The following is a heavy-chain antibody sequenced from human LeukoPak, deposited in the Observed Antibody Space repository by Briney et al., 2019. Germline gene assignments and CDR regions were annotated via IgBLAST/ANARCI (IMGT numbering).Heavy chain of an antibody. D-gene: IGHD3-10*01. V-gene: IGHV1-2*06. CDR1: GYTFTGYY. CDR2: INPNSGGT. Sequence: ASVKVSCKASGYTFTGYYMHWARQAPGQGLEWMGRINPNSGGTNYAQKFQGRVTMTRDTSISTAYMELSRLRSDDTAVYYCARAIYGSGSYYQNAPGYWGQGTLVTVSS. CDR3: ARAIYGSGSYYQNAPGY. J-gene: IGHJ4*02.